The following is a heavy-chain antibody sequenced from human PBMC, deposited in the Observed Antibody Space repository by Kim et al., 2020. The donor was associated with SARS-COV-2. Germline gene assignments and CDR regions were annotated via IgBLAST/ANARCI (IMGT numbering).Heavy chain of an antibody. CDR1: GFTFSSYG. CDR2: IWYDGSNK. V-gene: IGHV3-33*01. Sequence: GGSLRLSCAASGFTFSSYGMHWVRQAPGKGLEWVADIWYDGSNKYYADSVKGRFTISRDNYKNTLYLQMYSLRAEDTAVYYCARDLCGMDVWGQGTTITVSS. CDR3: ARDLCGMDV. J-gene: IGHJ6*02.